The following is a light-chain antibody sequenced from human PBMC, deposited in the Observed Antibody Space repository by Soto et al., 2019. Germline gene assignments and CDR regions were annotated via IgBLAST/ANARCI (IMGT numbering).Light chain of an antibody. CDR2: GNS. CDR1: SSNIGARYD. J-gene: IGLJ3*02. Sequence: QSVLAQPPSVSGAPGQKVTISCTGNSSNIGARYDVHWYQQLPGTAPKLLICGNSNRPSGVPDRFSGSKSGTSASLAITGLQAEDEADYYCQSFDSSLTCWVFGGGTKLTVL. CDR3: QSFDSSLTCWV. V-gene: IGLV1-40*01.